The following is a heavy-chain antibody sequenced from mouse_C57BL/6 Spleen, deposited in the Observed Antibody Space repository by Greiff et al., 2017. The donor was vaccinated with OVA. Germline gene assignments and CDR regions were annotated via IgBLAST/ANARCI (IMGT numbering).Heavy chain of an antibody. V-gene: IGHV5-9-1*02. CDR2: ISSGGDYI. CDR3: TRGDSNYVWFAY. CDR1: GFTFSSYA. Sequence: EVNVVESGEGLVKPGGSLKLSCAASGFTFSSYAMSWVRQTPEKRLEWVAYISSGGDYIYYADTVKGRFTISRDNARNTLYLQMSSLKSEDTAMYYCTRGDSNYVWFAYWGQGTLVTVSA. J-gene: IGHJ3*01. D-gene: IGHD2-5*01.